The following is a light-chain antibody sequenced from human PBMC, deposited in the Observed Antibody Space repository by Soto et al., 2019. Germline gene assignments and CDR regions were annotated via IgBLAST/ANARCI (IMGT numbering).Light chain of an antibody. V-gene: IGKV3-11*01. J-gene: IGKJ4*01. Sequence: EIALTQSPASLSLSPGERATLSCRASQSVGNYLAWYQQKPGQAPRLLIYDASNRASGIPARFSGSGSGTDFTLTISSLEPEDFAVYYCQQRSSWLTFGGGTKVEIK. CDR1: QSVGNY. CDR3: QQRSSWLT. CDR2: DAS.